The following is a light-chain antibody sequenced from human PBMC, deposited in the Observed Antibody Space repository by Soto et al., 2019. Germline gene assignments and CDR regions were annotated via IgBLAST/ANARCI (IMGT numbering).Light chain of an antibody. CDR1: NTDLGVYGY. CDR3: FSKISGFVYG. Sequence: SALAQPASVSGSCGQSITISVSGPNTDLGVYGYVSWYQHQPGKAPKLLIYDVNNRPSGISDRFSGSKSGDTASLTISGLQAEDEADYFCFSKISGFVYGFGTGTKVTVL. V-gene: IGLV2-14*01. CDR2: DVN. J-gene: IGLJ1*01.